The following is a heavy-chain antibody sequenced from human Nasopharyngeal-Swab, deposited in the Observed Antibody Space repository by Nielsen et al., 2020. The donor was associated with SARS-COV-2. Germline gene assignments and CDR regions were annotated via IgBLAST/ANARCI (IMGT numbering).Heavy chain of an antibody. V-gene: IGHV3-23*01. CDR1: GFTFSSYA. D-gene: IGHD6-13*01. J-gene: IGHJ4*02. CDR3: ARKKTTAAAEDY. CDR2: ISGSGGST. Sequence: GESLKISCAASGFTFSSYAMHWVRQAPGKGLEWVSAISGSGGSTYYADSVKGRFTISRDNSKNTLYLQMSSLRAGDTALYYCARKKTTAAAEDYWGQGTLVTVSS.